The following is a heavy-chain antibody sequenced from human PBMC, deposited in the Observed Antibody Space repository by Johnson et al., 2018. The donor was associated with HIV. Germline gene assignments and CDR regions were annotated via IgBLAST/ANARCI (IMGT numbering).Heavy chain of an antibody. V-gene: IGHV3-30*14. J-gene: IGHJ3*02. Sequence: QVQLVESGGGVVQPGRSLRLSCAASGFPFSSYAMHWVRQAPGKGLEWVAVISYDGSNRYYTESVKGRFTIPRDNSKNTLYLQMNSLRAEDTAVYYCAKPPSMGADAFDIWGQGTMVTVSS. CDR2: ISYDGSNR. D-gene: IGHD3-16*01. CDR3: AKPPSMGADAFDI. CDR1: GFPFSSYA.